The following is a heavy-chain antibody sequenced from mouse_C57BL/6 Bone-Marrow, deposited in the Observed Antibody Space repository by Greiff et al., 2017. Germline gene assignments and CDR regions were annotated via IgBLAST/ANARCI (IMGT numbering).Heavy chain of an antibody. CDR3: ARIYYGNQAWFAY. D-gene: IGHD2-1*01. J-gene: IGHJ3*01. V-gene: IGHV5-15*01. CDR1: GFTFSDYG. CDR2: ISNLAYSI. Sequence: EVKLQESGGGLVQPGGSLKLSCAASGFTFSDYGMAWVRQAPRKGPGWVAFISNLAYSIYYADPVTGRFTISRENAKKTLYLEMSSLRSEDTAMYYCARIYYGNQAWFAYWGQGTLVTVSA.